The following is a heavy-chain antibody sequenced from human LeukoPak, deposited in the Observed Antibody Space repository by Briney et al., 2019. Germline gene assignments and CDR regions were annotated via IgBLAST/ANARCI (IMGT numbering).Heavy chain of an antibody. CDR3: AKDLAYGDYFDY. CDR2: IRYDGSNK. V-gene: IGHV3-30*02. D-gene: IGHD4-17*01. J-gene: IGHJ4*02. Sequence: GGSLRLSCAASGFTFSSYGMHWVRQAPGKGLEWVAFIRYDGSNKYYADSVKGRFTISRDNSKSTLYLQMNSLRAEDTAVYYCAKDLAYGDYFDYWGQGTLVTVSS. CDR1: GFTFSSYG.